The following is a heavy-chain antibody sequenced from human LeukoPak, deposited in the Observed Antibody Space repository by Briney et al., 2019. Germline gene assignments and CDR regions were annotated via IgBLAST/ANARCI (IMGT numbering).Heavy chain of an antibody. Sequence: GGSLRLSCAASGFTFSSYSMNWVRQAPGKGLEWVSYISSSSSTIYYADSVKGRLTISRDNAKNSLYLQMNSLRAEDTAVYYCARDRGAPVSPYDAFDIWGQGTMVTVSS. CDR1: GFTFSSYS. CDR3: ARDRGAPVSPYDAFDI. D-gene: IGHD1-26*01. V-gene: IGHV3-48*01. J-gene: IGHJ3*02. CDR2: ISSSSSTI.